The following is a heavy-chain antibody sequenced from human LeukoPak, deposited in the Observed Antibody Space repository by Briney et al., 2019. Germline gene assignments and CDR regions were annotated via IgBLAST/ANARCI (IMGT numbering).Heavy chain of an antibody. D-gene: IGHD6-13*01. CDR3: ARHGGSTLWD. Sequence: GESLKISCKGSGYSFTSYWISWVRQMPGKGLEWMGRIDPSDSYTNYSPSLQGHVTISADKSITSAFLQWSSLKASDTAMYYCARHGGSTLWDWGQGTLVTVSS. CDR1: GYSFTSYW. V-gene: IGHV5-10-1*01. CDR2: IDPSDSYT. J-gene: IGHJ4*02.